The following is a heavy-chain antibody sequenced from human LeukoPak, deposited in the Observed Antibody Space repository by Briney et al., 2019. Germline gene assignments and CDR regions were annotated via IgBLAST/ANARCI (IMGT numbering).Heavy chain of an antibody. CDR1: GGSISSYY. J-gene: IGHJ6*03. V-gene: IGHV4-4*07. Sequence: SETLSLTCTVSGGSISSYYWSWIRQPAGKGLEWIGRIYTSGSTNYNPSLKSRVTMSVDTSKNQFSLKLSSVTAADTAVYYCARDPSGDCSSTSCKYYYYMDVWGKGTTVTVSS. CDR2: IYTSGST. CDR3: ARDPSGDCSSTSCKYYYYMDV. D-gene: IGHD2-2*01.